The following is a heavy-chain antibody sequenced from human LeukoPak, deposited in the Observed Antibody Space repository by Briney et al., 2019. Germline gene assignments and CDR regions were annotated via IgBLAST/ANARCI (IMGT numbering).Heavy chain of an antibody. Sequence: GGSLRLSCAASGFTFSSYAMSWVRQAPGKGLEWVSAISGSGGSTYYADSVKGRFTISRDNSKSTLYLQMNSLRAEDTAVYYCATVGSNYYSYAMDVWGQGTTVTVSS. CDR2: ISGSGGST. CDR1: GFTFSSYA. V-gene: IGHV3-23*01. CDR3: ATVGSNYYSYAMDV. J-gene: IGHJ6*02.